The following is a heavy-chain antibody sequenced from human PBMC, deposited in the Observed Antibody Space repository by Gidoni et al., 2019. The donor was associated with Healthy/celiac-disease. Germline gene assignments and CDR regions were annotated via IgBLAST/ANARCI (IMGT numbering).Heavy chain of an antibody. V-gene: IGHV3-74*01. J-gene: IGHJ4*02. CDR2: INSDGSST. D-gene: IGHD2-21*02. Sequence: EVQLVESGGGLVQPGGSLSLSCAASGSTFSSYWMHWVRQATGKGLVWVARINSDGSSTSYADSGKGRFTISRDNAKNTLDLQMNSLRAEDTAVYYCARDPPYCGGDCYDYWGQGTLVTVSS. CDR3: ARDPPYCGGDCYDY. CDR1: GSTFSSYW.